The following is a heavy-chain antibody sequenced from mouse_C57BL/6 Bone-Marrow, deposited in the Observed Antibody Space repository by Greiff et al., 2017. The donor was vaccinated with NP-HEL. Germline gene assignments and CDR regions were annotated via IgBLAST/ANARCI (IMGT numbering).Heavy chain of an antibody. D-gene: IGHD2-4*01. V-gene: IGHV1-26*01. CDR3: ARGYDYGAY. Sequence: VQLQQSGPELVKPGASVKISCKASGYTFTDYYMNWVKQSHGKSLEWIGDINPNNGGTSYNQKFKGKATLTVDKSSSTAYMELRSLTSEDSAVYYCARGYDYGAYWGQGTLVTVSA. CDR2: INPNNGGT. CDR1: GYTFTDYY. J-gene: IGHJ3*01.